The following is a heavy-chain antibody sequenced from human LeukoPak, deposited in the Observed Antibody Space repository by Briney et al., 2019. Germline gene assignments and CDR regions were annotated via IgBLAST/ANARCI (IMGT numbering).Heavy chain of an antibody. CDR1: GFTFSSYS. J-gene: IGHJ6*03. CDR2: ISSSSSYI. V-gene: IGHV3-21*01. D-gene: IGHD3-3*01. Sequence: GGSLRLSCAASGFTFSSYSMNWVRQAPGKGLEWVSSISSSSSYIYYADSVKGRFTIFKEKDKKSLYLQMNSLRAEDTAVYYCARARGDDFWSGYYDYYYYYMDVWGKGTTVTVSS. CDR3: ARARGDDFWSGYYDYYYYYMDV.